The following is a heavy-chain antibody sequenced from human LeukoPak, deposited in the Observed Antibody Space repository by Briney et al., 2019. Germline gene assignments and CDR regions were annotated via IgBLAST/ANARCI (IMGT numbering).Heavy chain of an antibody. D-gene: IGHD4-23*01. V-gene: IGHV3-66*02. CDR1: GFTVSSNY. CDR3: ARRPDYGGTPTFDH. J-gene: IGHJ4*02. Sequence: GGSLRLSCAASGFTVSSNYMSWVRQAPGKGLEWVSVIYSGGSTYYADSVKGRFTISRDNSKNTLYLQMNSLRAEDTAVYFCARRPDYGGTPTFDHWGQGTLVTVSS. CDR2: IYSGGST.